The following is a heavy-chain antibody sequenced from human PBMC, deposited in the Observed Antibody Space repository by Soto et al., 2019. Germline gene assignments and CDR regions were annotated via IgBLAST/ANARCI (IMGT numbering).Heavy chain of an antibody. J-gene: IGHJ6*02. CDR3: ARFVRSCSATTCSTRADV. D-gene: IGHD2-2*01. V-gene: IGHV4-61*01. CDR1: GGFVNSDTHS. Sequence: ETLSLTCTVSGGFVNSDTHSWSWIRQTPGKRLEWIGFIYSGGSTKNPSLRSRVTMSVDTSKNQFSLKLRSVIVADTAVYHCARFVRSCSATTCSTRADVWGQGITVTVSS. CDR2: IYSGGST.